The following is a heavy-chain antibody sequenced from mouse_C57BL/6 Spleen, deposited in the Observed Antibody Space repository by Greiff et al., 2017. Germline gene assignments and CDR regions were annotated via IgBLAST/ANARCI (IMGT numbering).Heavy chain of an antibody. J-gene: IGHJ2*01. V-gene: IGHV1-50*01. CDR3: ARRGALGYFDG. Sequence: QVQLQQPGAELVKPGASVKLSCKASGYTFTSYWMQWVKQRPGQGLEWIGEIDPSDSYNNYNQKFKGKATLTVDTSSSTAYLQLSSLTAEGSAVYYCARRGALGYFDGWGKGTTLTVSS. D-gene: IGHD3-1*01. CDR1: GYTFTSYW. CDR2: IDPSDSYN.